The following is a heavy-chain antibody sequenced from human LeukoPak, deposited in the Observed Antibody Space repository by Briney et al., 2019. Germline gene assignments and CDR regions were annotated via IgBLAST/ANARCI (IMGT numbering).Heavy chain of an antibody. D-gene: IGHD6-13*01. CDR3: ARDYSSSWYYFNN. J-gene: IGHJ4*02. CDR1: GYTFSTSA. V-gene: IGHV1-18*01. Sequence: ASVKVSCMASGYTFSTSAISWVRQAPGQGLEWMGWISVYNGNTKYTQKFQGRVTMTTDTSTSTAYMELRNLRSDDTAVYYCARDYSSSWYYFNNWGQGTLVTVSS. CDR2: ISVYNGNT.